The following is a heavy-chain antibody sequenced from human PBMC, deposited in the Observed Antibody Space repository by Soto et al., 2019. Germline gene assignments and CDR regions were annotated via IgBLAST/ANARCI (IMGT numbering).Heavy chain of an antibody. CDR2: IIPIFGTA. Sequence: QVQLVQSGAEVKKPGSSVKVSCKASGGTFSSYAISWVRQAPGQGLEWMGGIIPIFGTANYAQKFQGRVTITADESTSTAYMELSSLRSEDTAVYYCARDLRGYSYGYPYFDYWGQGTLVTVSS. CDR3: ARDLRGYSYGYPYFDY. J-gene: IGHJ4*02. CDR1: GGTFSSYA. D-gene: IGHD5-18*01. V-gene: IGHV1-69*01.